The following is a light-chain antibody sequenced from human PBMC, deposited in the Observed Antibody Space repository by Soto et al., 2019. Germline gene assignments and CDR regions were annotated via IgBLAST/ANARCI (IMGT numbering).Light chain of an antibody. Sequence: ETVLTQSPGTLSLSPGERATLSCRASQSVRSRYLAWYQQKPGQAPRLLIYGASSRATGIPDRFSGSGSGTDFTLTISRLEPEDFAVYYCQQYGSSPWTFGQGTKVDIK. CDR1: QSVRSRY. V-gene: IGKV3-20*01. J-gene: IGKJ1*01. CDR2: GAS. CDR3: QQYGSSPWT.